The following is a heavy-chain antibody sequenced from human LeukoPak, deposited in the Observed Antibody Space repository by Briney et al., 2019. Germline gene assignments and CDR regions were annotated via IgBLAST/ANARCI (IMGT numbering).Heavy chain of an antibody. Sequence: GESLQISCQGSGYIFTSYWIGWVRQLPGKGLEWMGIIYPGDSDTRYSPSFQGQVTISADKSISTAYLQWSSLKASDTAMYYCARHRDVAFDYWGQGTLVTVSS. D-gene: IGHD5-24*01. CDR1: GYIFTSYW. J-gene: IGHJ4*02. CDR2: IYPGDSDT. V-gene: IGHV5-51*01. CDR3: ARHRDVAFDY.